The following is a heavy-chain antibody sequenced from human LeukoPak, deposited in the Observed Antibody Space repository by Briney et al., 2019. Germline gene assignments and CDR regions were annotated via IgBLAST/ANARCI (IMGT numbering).Heavy chain of an antibody. CDR3: ARDQSDSSGYYSNKFDY. D-gene: IGHD3-22*01. CDR2: INPSGGST. J-gene: IGHJ4*02. Sequence: ASVKVSCKASGYTFTSYYMHWVRQAPGRGLEWMGIINPSGGSTSYAQKFQGRVTMTRDTSTSTVYMELSSLRSEDTAVYYCARDQSDSSGYYSNKFDYWGQGTLVTVSS. CDR1: GYTFTSYY. V-gene: IGHV1-46*01.